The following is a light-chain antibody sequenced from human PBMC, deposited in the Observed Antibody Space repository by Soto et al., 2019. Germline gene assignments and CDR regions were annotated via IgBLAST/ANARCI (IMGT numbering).Light chain of an antibody. V-gene: IGKV1-9*01. CDR1: PGIATY. CDR3: QQLNSYPLT. CDR2: AAS. Sequence: DIQMTQSPSSLYASVGDRVTITCRTSPGIATYLDWYQQKPGKAPKLLIYAASTLQSGVPSRFSGSGYGTDFTLTINGLQPEDFATYYCQQLNSYPLTFGGGTKVDIK. J-gene: IGKJ4*01.